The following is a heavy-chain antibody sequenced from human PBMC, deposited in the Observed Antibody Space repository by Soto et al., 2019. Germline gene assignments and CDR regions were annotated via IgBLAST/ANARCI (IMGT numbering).Heavy chain of an antibody. CDR3: AKALVGATYYYGMDV. V-gene: IGHV3-43D*03. CDR1: GFTFDDYA. D-gene: IGHD1-26*01. Sequence: GGSLRLSCAASGFTFDDYAMHWVRQAPGKGLEWVSLISWDGGSTYYADSVKGRFTISRDNSKNYLYLEMNSLRAEDTAVYYCAKALVGATYYYGMDVWGQGTTVTVSS. CDR2: ISWDGGST. J-gene: IGHJ6*02.